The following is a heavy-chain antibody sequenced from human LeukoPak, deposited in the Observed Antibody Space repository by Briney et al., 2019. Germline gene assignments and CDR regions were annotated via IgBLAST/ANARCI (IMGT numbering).Heavy chain of an antibody. J-gene: IGHJ6*02. CDR2: IYADDSDT. V-gene: IGHV5-51*01. Sequence: GGSLKISCKGSGFSFGNRWIGWVRQLPGKGLEWMGVIYADDSDTIYSPSFEGQVTISADKSISTAYLQWSSLKASDTAMYYCARGAYGSGSSYNYYGMDVWGQGTTVTVSS. D-gene: IGHD3-10*01. CDR3: ARGAYGSGSSYNYYGMDV. CDR1: GFSFGNRW.